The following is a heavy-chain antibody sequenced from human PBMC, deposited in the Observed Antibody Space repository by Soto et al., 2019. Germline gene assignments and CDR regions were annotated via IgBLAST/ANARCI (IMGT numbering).Heavy chain of an antibody. CDR2: ICYSGST. J-gene: IGHJ3*02. CDR3: ARRWGGAFDI. V-gene: IGHV4-59*08. D-gene: IGHD1-26*01. CDR1: GGSISSYY. Sequence: QVQLQESGPGLLKPSETLSLTCTVSGGSISSYYWSWIRQPPGKGLEWIGYICYSGSTNYNPSLKGRCTVSVDTSKDQFSLKLTSVTAPGTTVYYCARRWGGAFDIWGQVTMVTVPS.